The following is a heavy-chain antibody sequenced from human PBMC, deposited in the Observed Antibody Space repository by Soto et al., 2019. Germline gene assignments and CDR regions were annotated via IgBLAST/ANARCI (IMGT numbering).Heavy chain of an antibody. CDR3: ARGAEMSTLTKWFDP. CDR1: GFTFSDYY. V-gene: IGHV3-11*01. CDR2: ISRDGNAI. D-gene: IGHD1-1*01. J-gene: IGHJ5*02. Sequence: VQLVESGGGLVKPGGSLRLSCAASGFTFSDYYMTWIRQAPGKGLEWLVYISRDGNAIFYADSVNGRFTISRDNAKNSLFLQMDDLRAEDTGMFFCARGAEMSTLTKWFDPWGQGTLVIVSS.